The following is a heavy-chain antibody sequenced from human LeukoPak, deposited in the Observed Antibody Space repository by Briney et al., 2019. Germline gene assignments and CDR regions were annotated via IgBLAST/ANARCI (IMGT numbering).Heavy chain of an antibody. CDR2: IYYSGTT. J-gene: IGHJ5*02. V-gene: IGHV4-59*01. D-gene: IGHD6-19*01. CDR3: ARVVAGRRFDP. CDR1: GGSISSYY. Sequence: SETLSLTCTVSGGSISSYYWSWIRQPPGKGLEWIGYIYYSGTTNYNPSLKSRVTISVDTSKNQFSLNLSSVTAADTAVYYCARVVAGRRFDPWGQGTLVTVSS.